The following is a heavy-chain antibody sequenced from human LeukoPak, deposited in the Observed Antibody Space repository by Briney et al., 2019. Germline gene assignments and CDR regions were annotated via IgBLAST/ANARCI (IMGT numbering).Heavy chain of an antibody. J-gene: IGHJ5*02. Sequence: GGSLRLPCAASGFTISSYAMNWVRQAPGKGLEWVSGISGGDAITYYADSVKGRFTISRDNSKNTLYLQMNSLRVEDTALYYCVKDAVIVPTAWFDPWGQGTLVTVSS. CDR2: ISGGDAIT. CDR3: VKDAVIVPTAWFDP. V-gene: IGHV3-23*01. D-gene: IGHD2/OR15-2a*01. CDR1: GFTISSYA.